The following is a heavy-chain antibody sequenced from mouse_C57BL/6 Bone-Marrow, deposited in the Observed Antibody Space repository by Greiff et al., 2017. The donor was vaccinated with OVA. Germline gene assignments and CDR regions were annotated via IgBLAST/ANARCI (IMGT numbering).Heavy chain of an antibody. Sequence: QVQLQQSGAELARPGASVKLSCKASGYTFTSYGISWVKQRTGQGLEWIGEIYPRSGNTYYNEKFKGKATLTADKSSSTAYMDLRSLTSEDSAVYVCARWGYGSSYDYFDYWGQGTTLTVSS. CDR3: ARWGYGSSYDYFDY. CDR2: IYPRSGNT. D-gene: IGHD1-1*01. V-gene: IGHV1-81*01. J-gene: IGHJ2*01. CDR1: GYTFTSYG.